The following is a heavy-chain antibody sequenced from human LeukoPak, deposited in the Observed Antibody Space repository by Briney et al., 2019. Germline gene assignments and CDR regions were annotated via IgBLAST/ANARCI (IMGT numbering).Heavy chain of an antibody. D-gene: IGHD2-21*01. CDR1: GFTFSDSH. V-gene: IGHV3-7*04. Sequence: GGSLRLSCATSGFTFSDSHMTWVRQAPGKGLQWVANINRDGTEKHFLDSVEGRFTISRDNAKKSLYLQMSSLRPQDTALYFCVRGDWYFESWGQGTLVTVSS. CDR2: INRDGTEK. CDR3: VRGDWYFES. J-gene: IGHJ4*02.